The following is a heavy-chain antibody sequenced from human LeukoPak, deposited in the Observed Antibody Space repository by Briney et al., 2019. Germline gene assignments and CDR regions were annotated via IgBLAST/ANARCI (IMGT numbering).Heavy chain of an antibody. CDR3: ARGGRELLAVYDY. V-gene: IGHV3-7*03. D-gene: IGHD1-26*01. CDR2: INQDGSEK. J-gene: IGHJ4*02. CDR1: RYPFSNYW. Sequence: GGSLRLSCAASRYPFSNYWMSWVRQAPGKGLEWVANINQDGSEKFYVDSVKGRFTISRDNAKNSLYLQFNSLRADDTAVYYCARGGRELLAVYDYWGQGTLVTVSS.